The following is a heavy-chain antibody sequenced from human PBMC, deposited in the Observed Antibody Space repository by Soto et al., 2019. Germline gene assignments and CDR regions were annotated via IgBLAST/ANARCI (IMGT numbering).Heavy chain of an antibody. J-gene: IGHJ5*02. D-gene: IGHD3-10*01. CDR1: GFSLSTSGVG. V-gene: IGHV2-5*02. CDR3: ARAYYYGSGSDYNRINWFDP. CDR2: IYWDDDK. Sequence: QITLKESGPTLVNPTQTLTLTCTFSGFSLSTSGVGVGWIRQPPGKALEWLALIYWDDDKRYSPSLKSRLTITKDTSKNKVVLTMTNMDTVDTDTYYCARAYYYGSGSDYNRINWFDPWGQGTLVTVSS.